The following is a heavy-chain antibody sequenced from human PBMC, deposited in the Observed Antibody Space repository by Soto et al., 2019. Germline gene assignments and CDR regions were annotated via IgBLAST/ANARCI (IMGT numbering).Heavy chain of an antibody. CDR1: GFTFSSYS. V-gene: IGHV3-21*01. D-gene: IGHD4-4*01. Sequence: GGSLRLSCAASGFTFSSYSMNWVRQAPGKGLEWVSSISSSSSYIYYADSVKGRFTISRDNAKNSLYLQMNSLRAEDTAVYYCARDRGPLQYFGYYYYYGMDVWGQGTTVTVSS. J-gene: IGHJ6*02. CDR3: ARDRGPLQYFGYYYYYGMDV. CDR2: ISSSSSYI.